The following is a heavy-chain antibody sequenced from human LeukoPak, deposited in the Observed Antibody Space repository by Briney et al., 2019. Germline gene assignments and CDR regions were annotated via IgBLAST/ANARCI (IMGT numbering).Heavy chain of an antibody. Sequence: GRSLRLSCVASGFTFSSYGMHWDRQAPGKGLEWVAVISYDGSNEYYADSVKGRFTISRDNSKNTLYLQMNSLRAEDTAVYYCAKDLTDYVGDYWGQGTLVTVSS. CDR2: ISYDGSNE. CDR1: GFTFSSYG. J-gene: IGHJ4*02. D-gene: IGHD4-23*01. CDR3: AKDLTDYVGDY. V-gene: IGHV3-30*18.